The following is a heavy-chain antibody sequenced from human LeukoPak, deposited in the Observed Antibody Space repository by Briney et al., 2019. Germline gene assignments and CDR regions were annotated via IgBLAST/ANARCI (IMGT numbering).Heavy chain of an antibody. CDR3: ARGVVTPPIYYYYYMDV. D-gene: IGHD4-23*01. CDR2: IYYSGST. J-gene: IGHJ6*03. Sequence: SPSETLSLTCTVSGSSISSSSYYWGWIRQPPGKGLEWIGSIYYSGSTYYNPSLRSRVTISVDTSKNQFSLKLSSVTAADTAVYYCARGVVTPPIYYYYYMDVWGKGTTVTASS. V-gene: IGHV4-39*07. CDR1: GSSISSSSYY.